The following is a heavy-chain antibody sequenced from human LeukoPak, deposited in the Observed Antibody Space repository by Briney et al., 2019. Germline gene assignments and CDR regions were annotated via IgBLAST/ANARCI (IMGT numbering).Heavy chain of an antibody. V-gene: IGHV3-30*02. Sequence: PGGSLRLSCAASGFTFSSYGMHWVRQAPGKGLEWVAFIRYDGSNKYYADSVKGRFTISRDNSKNTLYLQMNSLRAEDTAVYYCAKDHIAAAGTGIFDYWGQGTLVTVSS. CDR1: GFTFSSYG. CDR3: AKDHIAAAGTGIFDY. D-gene: IGHD6-13*01. J-gene: IGHJ4*02. CDR2: IRYDGSNK.